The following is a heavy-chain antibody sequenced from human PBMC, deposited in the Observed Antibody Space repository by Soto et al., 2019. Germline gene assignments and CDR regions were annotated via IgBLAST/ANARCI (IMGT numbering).Heavy chain of an antibody. J-gene: IGHJ6*02. V-gene: IGHV4-59*08. CDR3: ARHRNGYNFAYYYGMDV. D-gene: IGHD5-12*01. Sequence: SETLSLTCTVSGGSISSYYWSWIRQPPGKGLEWIGYIYYSGSTNYNPSLKSRVTISVDTSKNQFSLKLSSVTAADTAVYYCARHRNGYNFAYYYGMDVWDQGTTVTVSS. CDR2: IYYSGST. CDR1: GGSISSYY.